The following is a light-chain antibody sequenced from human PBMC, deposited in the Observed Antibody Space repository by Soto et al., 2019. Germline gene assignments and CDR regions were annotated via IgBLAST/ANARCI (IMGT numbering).Light chain of an antibody. CDR1: QSVSSSY. CDR2: GAS. V-gene: IGKV3-20*01. CDR3: QQYGSSTWT. Sequence: EIVWTQSPGTLSLSPGKRATISCRASQSVSSSYLGWYQQKPGQAPRXXXYGASSRATGIPGRFSGSGSGTDFTLTISRLEDEDFAVYYCQQYGSSTWTFGQGTKVDNK. J-gene: IGKJ1*01.